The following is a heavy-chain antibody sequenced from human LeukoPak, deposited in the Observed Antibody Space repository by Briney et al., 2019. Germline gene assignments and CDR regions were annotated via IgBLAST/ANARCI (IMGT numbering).Heavy chain of an antibody. CDR1: GYTFTSDD. V-gene: IGHV1-8*01. CDR3: ARDDTSHWLYYFDY. Sequence: ASVKVSCKASGYTFTSDDINWVRQATGQGLEWMGWMNPNSGNTGYAQKFQGRVTMTRNTSISTAYMELSSLRSEDTAVYYCARDDTSHWLYYFDYWGQGTLVTVSS. CDR2: MNPNSGNT. J-gene: IGHJ4*02. D-gene: IGHD2-2*01.